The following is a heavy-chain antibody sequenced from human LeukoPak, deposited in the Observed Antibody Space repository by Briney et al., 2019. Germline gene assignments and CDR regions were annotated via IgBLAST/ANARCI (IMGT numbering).Heavy chain of an antibody. V-gene: IGHV1-46*01. Sequence: ASVKVSCKAFGYTFTSYYMHWVRQAPGQGLEWMGIINPSGGSTSYAQKFQGRVTMTRDTSTSTVYMELSSLRSEDTAVYYCARDREDHYYDSSGYLDYWGQGTLVTVSS. CDR3: ARDREDHYYDSSGYLDY. J-gene: IGHJ4*02. CDR2: INPSGGST. CDR1: GYTFTSYY. D-gene: IGHD3-22*01.